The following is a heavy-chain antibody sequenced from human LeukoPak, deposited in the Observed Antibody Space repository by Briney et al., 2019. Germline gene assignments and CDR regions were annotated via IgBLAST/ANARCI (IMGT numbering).Heavy chain of an antibody. V-gene: IGHV4-59*08. Sequence: SETLSLTCAVYGGSISSYYWSWIRQPPGKGLEWIGYIYYSGSTNYNPSLKSRVTISVDTSKNQFSLKLSSVTAADTAVYYCARHAELLYYYDSSGYYDYWGQGTLVTVSS. CDR2: IYYSGST. CDR1: GGSISSYY. J-gene: IGHJ4*02. D-gene: IGHD3-22*01. CDR3: ARHAELLYYYDSSGYYDY.